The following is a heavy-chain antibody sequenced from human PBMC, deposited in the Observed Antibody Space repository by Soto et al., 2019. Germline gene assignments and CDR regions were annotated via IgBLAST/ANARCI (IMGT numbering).Heavy chain of an antibody. D-gene: IGHD3-3*01. CDR1: GGTFSSYT. J-gene: IGHJ6*03. Sequence: SVKVSCKASGGTFSSYTISWVRQAPGQGLEWMGRIIPILGIANYAQKFQGRVTITANTSTSTAYMELSSLRSEDTAVYYCARGPGYDFWSGYSPYYYYMDVWGKGTTVTVSS. V-gene: IGHV1-69*02. CDR3: ARGPGYDFWSGYSPYYYYMDV. CDR2: IIPILGIA.